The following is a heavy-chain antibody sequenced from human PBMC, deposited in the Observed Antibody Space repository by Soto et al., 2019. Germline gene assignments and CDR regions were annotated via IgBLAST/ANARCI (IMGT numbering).Heavy chain of an antibody. CDR1: GYTLTELS. CDR3: ATLIAVAGTTNYYFDY. Sequence: GASVKVSCKVSGYTLTELSMHWVRQAPGKGLEWMGGFDPEDGETIYAQKCQGRVTMTEDTSTDTAYMELSSLRSEDTAVYYCATLIAVAGTTNYYFDYWGQGTLVTVSS. D-gene: IGHD6-19*01. CDR2: FDPEDGET. V-gene: IGHV1-24*01. J-gene: IGHJ4*02.